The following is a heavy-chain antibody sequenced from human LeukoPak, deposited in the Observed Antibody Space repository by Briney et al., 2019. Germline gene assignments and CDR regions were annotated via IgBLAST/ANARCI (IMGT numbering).Heavy chain of an antibody. CDR3: AKGTYDSSGYPPPLTLDY. CDR2: IWYDGSNK. V-gene: IGHV3-33*06. Sequence: GGSLRLSCAASGFTFSSYGMHWVRQAPGKGLEWVAVIWYDGSNKYYADSVKGRFAISRDNSKNTLYLQMNSLRAEDTAVYYCAKGTYDSSGYPPPLTLDYWGQGTLVTASS. J-gene: IGHJ4*02. D-gene: IGHD3-22*01. CDR1: GFTFSSYG.